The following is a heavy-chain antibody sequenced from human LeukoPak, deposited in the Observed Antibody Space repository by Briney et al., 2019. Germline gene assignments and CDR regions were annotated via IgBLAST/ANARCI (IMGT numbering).Heavy chain of an antibody. CDR2: IYASGGT. Sequence: SETLSLTCTVSGGSISNYYWSWIRQPPGKGLEWIGYIYASGGTNYNPSLKSRVTISVDTSKNQFSLRLSSVTAADTAMYYCARLTGYQQPTGGYYYYMDVWGKGTTVTVS. CDR1: GGSISNYY. J-gene: IGHJ6*03. V-gene: IGHV4-4*09. CDR3: ARLTGYQQPTGGYYYYMDV. D-gene: IGHD6-13*01.